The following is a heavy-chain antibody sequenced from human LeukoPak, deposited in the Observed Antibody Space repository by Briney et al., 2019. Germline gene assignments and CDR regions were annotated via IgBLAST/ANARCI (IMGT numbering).Heavy chain of an antibody. J-gene: IGHJ4*02. D-gene: IGHD2-2*01. CDR1: GGSISSADYY. CDR3: ARAPSRISTDSRVGAPSFDY. CDR2: IYYSGST. Sequence: TSETLSLTCTVSGGSISSADYYWSWIRQPPGKGLEWIGFIYYSGSTYYNPSLKSRLTISVDTSKNQFSLKLSSVTAADTAVYYCARAPSRISTDSRVGAPSFDYWGQGTLVTVSS. V-gene: IGHV4-30-4*01.